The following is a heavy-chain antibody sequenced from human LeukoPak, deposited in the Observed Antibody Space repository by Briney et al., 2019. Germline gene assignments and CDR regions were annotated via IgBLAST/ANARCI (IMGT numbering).Heavy chain of an antibody. D-gene: IGHD1-26*01. CDR2: IVVGNGNT. V-gene: IGHV1-58*01. CDR3: AADSGSHWSYDY. J-gene: IGHJ4*01. Sequence: SVKVSCKASGFTFSTSAVQWVRQARGERLEWIGWIVVGNGNTNNAQKFQERVTITRDMSTSTVYMELSSLRSDDTAVYYCAADSGSHWSYDYWGHGTLVTVSS. CDR1: GFTFSTSA.